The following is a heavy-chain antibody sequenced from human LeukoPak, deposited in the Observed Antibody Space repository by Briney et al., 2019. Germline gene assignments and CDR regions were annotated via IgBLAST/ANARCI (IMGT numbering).Heavy chain of an antibody. Sequence: PSETLSLTCTVSGGSISSYYWSWIRQPAGKGLEWIGRIYTSGSTNYNPSLKSRVTMSVDTSKNQFSLKLSSVTAADTAVYYCAGDKQYQLLTRRATINWFDPWGQGTLVTVSS. CDR1: GGSISSYY. J-gene: IGHJ5*02. V-gene: IGHV4-4*07. CDR3: AGDKQYQLLTRRATINWFDP. D-gene: IGHD2-2*01. CDR2: IYTSGST.